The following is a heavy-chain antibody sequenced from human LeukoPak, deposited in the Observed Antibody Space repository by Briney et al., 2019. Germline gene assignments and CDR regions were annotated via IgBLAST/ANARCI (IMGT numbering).Heavy chain of an antibody. J-gene: IGHJ5*02. D-gene: IGHD4-17*01. CDR2: ISYDGSNK. CDR1: GFTFSSYA. Sequence: GRSLRLSCAASGFTFSSYAMHWVRQAPGKGLEWVAVISYDGSNKYYADSVKGRFTISRDNSKNTLYLQMNSLRAEDTAVYYCAKDGSDYGDYNWFDPWGQGTLVTVSS. CDR3: AKDGSDYGDYNWFDP. V-gene: IGHV3-30-3*01.